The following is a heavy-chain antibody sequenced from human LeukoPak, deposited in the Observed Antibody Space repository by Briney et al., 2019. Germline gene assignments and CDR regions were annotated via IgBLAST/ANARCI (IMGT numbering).Heavy chain of an antibody. CDR1: GGSFSGYY. D-gene: IGHD3-10*01. J-gene: IGHJ6*03. V-gene: IGHV4-34*01. CDR2: INHSGST. CDR3: ARRGRYYYYYMDV. Sequence: ASETLSLTCTLYGGSFSGYYWSWIRQPPGKGLEWIGEINHSGSTNYNPSLKSRVTISVDTSKNQFSLKLNSVTAADTAVYYCARRGRYYYYYMDVWGKGTTVTVSS.